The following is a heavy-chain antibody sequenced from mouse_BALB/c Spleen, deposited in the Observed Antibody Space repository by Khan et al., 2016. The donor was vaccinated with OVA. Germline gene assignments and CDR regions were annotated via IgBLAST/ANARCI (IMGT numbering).Heavy chain of an antibody. J-gene: IGHJ3*01. CDR1: GYSFTSYW. V-gene: IGHV1-5*01. D-gene: IGHD2-2*01. CDR3: TGVGYWFAD. Sequence: VQLQQSGTVLARPGASVKMSCKASGYSFTSYWMHWVNQRPGQGLEWIGAIYPGNSDTNYNRKFKGKAKLTAVTSASTANMELSSLTHEDSAVYNCTGVGYWFADWGQATLVTVSA. CDR2: IYPGNSDT.